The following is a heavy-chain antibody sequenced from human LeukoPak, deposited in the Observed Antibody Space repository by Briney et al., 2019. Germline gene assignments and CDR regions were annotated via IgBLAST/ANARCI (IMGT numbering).Heavy chain of an antibody. V-gene: IGHV3-72*01. J-gene: IGHJ4*02. D-gene: IGHD3-22*01. CDR1: GFIFSDHR. CDR2: SLNKGESYAT. Sequence: GSLRLSCAASGFIFSDHRIEWLRQAPGEGLEWVGRSLNKGESYATDYAASVKGRFSISRDDSKNSLYLQMSSLKAEDTALYFCARASDYAYFDCWGQGTPVTVSS. CDR3: ARASDYAYFDC.